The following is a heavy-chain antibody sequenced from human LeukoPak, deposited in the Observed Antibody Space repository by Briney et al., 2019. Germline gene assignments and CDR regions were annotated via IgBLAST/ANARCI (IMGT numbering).Heavy chain of an antibody. J-gene: IGHJ4*02. V-gene: IGHV4-34*01. D-gene: IGHD3-16*02. CDR3: ARGRNDYVWGSYRFPYYFDY. Sequence: PSETLSLTCAVYGGSFSGYYWSWIRQPPGKGLEWIGEINHSGSTNYNPSLKSRVTISVDTSKNQFSLKLSSVTAADTAVHYCARGRNDYVWGSYRFPYYFDYWGQGTLVTVSS. CDR2: INHSGST. CDR1: GGSFSGYY.